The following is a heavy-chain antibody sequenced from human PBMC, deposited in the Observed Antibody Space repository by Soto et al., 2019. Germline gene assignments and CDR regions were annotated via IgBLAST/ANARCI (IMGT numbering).Heavy chain of an antibody. D-gene: IGHD6-13*01. J-gene: IGHJ3*02. CDR1: GGSISSGGYY. CDR2: IYYSGST. Sequence: SETLSLTCTVSGGSISSGGYYWSWIRQHPGKGLEWIGYIYYSGSTYYNPSLKSRVTISVDTSKNQFSLKLSSVTAADTAVYYCAREPYKPPHSSSWYRQDFDAFDIWRQGTMGT. CDR3: AREPYKPPHSSSWYRQDFDAFDI. V-gene: IGHV4-31*03.